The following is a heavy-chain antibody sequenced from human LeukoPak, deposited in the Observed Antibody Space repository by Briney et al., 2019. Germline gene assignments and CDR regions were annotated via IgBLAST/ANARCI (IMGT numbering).Heavy chain of an antibody. CDR1: GFTFSDYY. V-gene: IGHV3-11*01. CDR2: ISSSGSTI. CDR3: ARVWYSGSYPLDY. Sequence: GGSLRLSCAASGFTFSDYYMSWIRQAPGKGLEWVSRISSSGSTIYYADSAKGRFTISRDNTKNSLYLQMNSLRAEDTAFYYCARVWYSGSYPLDYWGQGTLVTVSS. D-gene: IGHD1-26*01. J-gene: IGHJ4*02.